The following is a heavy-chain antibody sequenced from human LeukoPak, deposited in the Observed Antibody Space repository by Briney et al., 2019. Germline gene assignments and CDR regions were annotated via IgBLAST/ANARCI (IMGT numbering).Heavy chain of an antibody. D-gene: IGHD3-10*01. V-gene: IGHV3-23*01. CDR1: GFAFSSYA. CDR2: ISGSGGST. J-gene: IGHJ4*02. Sequence: GGSLRLSCAASGFAFSSYAMSWVRQAPGKGLEWVSAISGSGGSTYYADSVKGRFTISRDNSKNTLYLQMNSLRAEDTAVYYCAKQKLWPAYSSHSDYWGQGTLVTVSS. CDR3: AKQKLWPAYSSHSDY.